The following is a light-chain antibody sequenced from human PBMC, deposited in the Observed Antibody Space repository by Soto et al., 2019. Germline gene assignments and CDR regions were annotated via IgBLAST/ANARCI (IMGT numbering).Light chain of an antibody. J-gene: IGLJ2*01. CDR3: SSYTSSFTLE. CDR2: DVS. Sequence: QSVLTQPASVSGSPGQSITISCTGTSSDFGGNNYVSWYQHHPGKASKLIIYDVSSRPSGVANRFSGSKSCNTASLTISGLQAEDEADYYCSSYTSSFTLEFGGGTKLTLL. CDR1: SSDFGGNNY. V-gene: IGLV2-14*03.